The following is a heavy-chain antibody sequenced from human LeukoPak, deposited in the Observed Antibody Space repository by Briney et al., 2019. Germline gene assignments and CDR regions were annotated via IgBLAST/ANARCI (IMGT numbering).Heavy chain of an antibody. CDR2: TYYRSKWYN. Sequence: SQTLSLTCAISGDSLSSNSAAWNWIRQSPSRGLEWLGRTYYRSKWYNDYAVSVKSRITINPDTSKNQFSLQLNSVTPEDAAVYYCARDRYYYGSGSSYYFDYWGQGTLVTVSS. V-gene: IGHV6-1*01. J-gene: IGHJ4*02. CDR3: ARDRYYYGSGSSYYFDY. D-gene: IGHD3-10*01. CDR1: GDSLSSNSAA.